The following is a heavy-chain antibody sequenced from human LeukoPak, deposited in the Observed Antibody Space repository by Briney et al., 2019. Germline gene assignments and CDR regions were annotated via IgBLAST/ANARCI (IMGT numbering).Heavy chain of an antibody. CDR3: ARHVGYGNNWFDP. J-gene: IGHJ5*02. D-gene: IGHD5-18*01. V-gene: IGHV4-59*08. Sequence: SETLSLTCTVSGGSLSNYYWTWIRQTPGKGLEWIGNIYDSGTTSYNPSLKSRVIIAIDTSENRFSLKLRSLTAADTAVYYCARHVGYGNNWFDPWGQGTLVTVSS. CDR2: IYDSGTT. CDR1: GGSLSNYY.